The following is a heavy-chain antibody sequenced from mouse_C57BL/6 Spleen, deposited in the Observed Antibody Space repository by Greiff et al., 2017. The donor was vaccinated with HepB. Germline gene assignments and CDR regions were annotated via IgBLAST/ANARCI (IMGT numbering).Heavy chain of an antibody. CDR3: ARSSYDYPYFDY. V-gene: IGHV1-82*01. CDR1: GYAFSSSW. D-gene: IGHD2-4*01. Sequence: QVQLKQSGPELVKPGASVKISCKASGYAFSSSWMNWVKQRPGKGLEWIGRIYPGDGDTNYNGKFKGKATLTADKSSSTAYMQLSSLTSEDSAVYFCARSSYDYPYFDYWGQGTTLTVSS. J-gene: IGHJ2*01. CDR2: IYPGDGDT.